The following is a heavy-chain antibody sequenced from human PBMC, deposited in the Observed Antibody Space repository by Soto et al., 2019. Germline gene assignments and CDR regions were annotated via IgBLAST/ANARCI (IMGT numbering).Heavy chain of an antibody. D-gene: IGHD3-10*01. CDR2: LGYDGSNK. CDR3: AKDALRPVDGVILHNWFDP. Sequence: GGSLRLSCAASGFTFSNYGMHWVRQAPGKGLEWVAVLGYDGSNKYYTDSVKGRFTVSRDNSKNTLYLQMDSLRGEDTAVYYCAKDALRPVDGVILHNWFDPWGQGTLVTVSS. CDR1: GFTFSNYG. J-gene: IGHJ5*02. V-gene: IGHV3-33*06.